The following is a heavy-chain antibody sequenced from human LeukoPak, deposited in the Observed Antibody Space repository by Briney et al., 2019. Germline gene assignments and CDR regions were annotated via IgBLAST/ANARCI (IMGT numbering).Heavy chain of an antibody. V-gene: IGHV4-59*12. CDR2: IYNSGTT. D-gene: IGHD6-19*01. CDR3: TRAVAGHPD. CDR1: GGSISSYY. J-gene: IGHJ4*02. Sequence: PSETLSLTCTVSGGSISSYYWNWIRQPPGKGLEWIGYIYNSGTTNYNPSLKSRVTMSIDTSKNQFSLKLTSVTAADAGVYYCTRAVAGHPDWGQGTLVTVSS.